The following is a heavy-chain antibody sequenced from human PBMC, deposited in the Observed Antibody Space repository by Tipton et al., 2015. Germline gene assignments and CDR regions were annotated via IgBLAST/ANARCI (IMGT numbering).Heavy chain of an antibody. V-gene: IGHV3-30*04. CDR2: ASYDGSKK. Sequence: RSLRLSCAASRFSFSNFAMHWVRQPPGKGLEWVAVASYDGSKKYYADSVKGRFTISRDNSKSTLHLQMNSLSDEDTAVYYCARGYGDLARYFDFWGQGTLVTASS. CDR1: RFSFSNFA. CDR3: ARGYGDLARYFDF. D-gene: IGHD4-17*01. J-gene: IGHJ4*02.